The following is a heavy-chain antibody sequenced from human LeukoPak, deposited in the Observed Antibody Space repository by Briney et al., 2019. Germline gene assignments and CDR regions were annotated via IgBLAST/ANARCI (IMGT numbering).Heavy chain of an antibody. J-gene: IGHJ5*02. CDR3: ARVTRGVYNWFDP. V-gene: IGHV4-39*07. CDR1: GGSISSSSYY. CDR2: ISTSGST. D-gene: IGHD3-10*01. Sequence: KPSETLSLTCTVSGGSISSSSYYWGWIRQPPGKGLEWIGRISTSGSTNYNPSLKSRVTMSVDTSKNQFSLKLSSVTAADTAVYYCARVTRGVYNWFDPWGQGTLVTVSS.